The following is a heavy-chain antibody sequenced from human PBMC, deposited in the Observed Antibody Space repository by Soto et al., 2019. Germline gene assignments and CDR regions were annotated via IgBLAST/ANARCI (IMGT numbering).Heavy chain of an antibody. CDR1: GFTFSDYY. V-gene: IGHV3-11*06. CDR2: ISTTSDYT. J-gene: IGHJ4*02. CDR3: ARDRDLTSSWSFDY. D-gene: IGHD6-13*01. Sequence: GGSLRLSCAASGFTFSDYYMPWIRQAPGEGLEWVSYISTTSDYTNYADSVKGRFTISRDNAKNSLYLQMNSLRAEDTAVYYCARDRDLTSSWSFDYWGQGTLVTVSS.